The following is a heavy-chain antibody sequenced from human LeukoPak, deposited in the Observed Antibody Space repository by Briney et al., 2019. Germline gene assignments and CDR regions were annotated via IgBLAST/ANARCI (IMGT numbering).Heavy chain of an antibody. V-gene: IGHV1-69*01. Sequence: GSSVKVSCKASGGTFSSYAISWVRQAPGQGLEWMGGIIPIFGTANYAQKFQGRVTITADESTSTAYMELSSLRSEDTAVYYCARDLSSHSDYYDSSGLFDYWGQGTLVTVSS. CDR2: IIPIFGTA. D-gene: IGHD3-22*01. J-gene: IGHJ4*02. CDR1: GGTFSSYA. CDR3: ARDLSSHSDYYDSSGLFDY.